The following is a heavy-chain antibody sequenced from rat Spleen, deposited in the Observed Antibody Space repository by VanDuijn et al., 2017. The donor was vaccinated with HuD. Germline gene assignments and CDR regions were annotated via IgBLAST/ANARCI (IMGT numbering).Heavy chain of an antibody. CDR3: ARHERSLYVMDA. Sequence: EVQLVESGGGLVQPGRSLKLSCAASGFTFSDYNMAWVRQAPKKGLEWVATISYDGSSTYYRDSVKGRFTISRDNANNTLYLQMNSLRSEDTATYYCARHERSLYVMDAWGQGGSVTVSS. J-gene: IGHJ4*01. CDR1: GFTFSDYN. V-gene: IGHV5-7*01. CDR2: ISYDGSST.